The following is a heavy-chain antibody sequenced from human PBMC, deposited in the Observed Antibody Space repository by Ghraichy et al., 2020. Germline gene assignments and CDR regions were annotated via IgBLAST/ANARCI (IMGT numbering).Heavy chain of an antibody. CDR1: GGSISSGSYY. CDR2: IYTSGST. CDR3: ASGELLHGASFDY. J-gene: IGHJ4*02. D-gene: IGHD1-26*01. V-gene: IGHV4-61*02. Sequence: SETLSLTCTVSGGSISSGSYYWSWIRQPAGKGLEWIGRIYTSGSTNYNPSLKSRVTISVDTSKNQFSLKLSSVTAADTAVYYCASGELLHGASFDYWGQGTLVTVSS.